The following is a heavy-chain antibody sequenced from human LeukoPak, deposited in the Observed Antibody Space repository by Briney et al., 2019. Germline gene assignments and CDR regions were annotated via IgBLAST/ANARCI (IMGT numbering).Heavy chain of an antibody. CDR3: ARVGGCSGNGCYSEVYHYYYMDV. Sequence: ASVKVSCKASGYTFTSYGISWVRQAPGQGLEWMGWISGYNGNTIYAQKFQGRVTMTTDTSTRAAQMELRSLSSDDTAVYYCARVGGCSGNGCYSEVYHYYYMDVWGKGTTVTVSS. V-gene: IGHV1-18*01. J-gene: IGHJ6*03. CDR1: GYTFTSYG. D-gene: IGHD2-15*01. CDR2: ISGYNGNT.